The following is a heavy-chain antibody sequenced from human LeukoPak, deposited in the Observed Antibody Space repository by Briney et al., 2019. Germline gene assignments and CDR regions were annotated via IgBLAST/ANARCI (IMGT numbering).Heavy chain of an antibody. CDR3: ARYFVGATRDY. CDR1: GFTVSSNY. D-gene: IGHD1-26*01. V-gene: IGHV3-66*02. J-gene: IGHJ4*02. Sequence: GGSLRLSCAASGFTVSSNYMSWVRQAPGKGLEWVSVIYSGGSTYYADSVKVRFTISRDNSKNTLYLQMTSLRAEDTAVYYCARYFVGATRDYWGQGTLVTVSS. CDR2: IYSGGST.